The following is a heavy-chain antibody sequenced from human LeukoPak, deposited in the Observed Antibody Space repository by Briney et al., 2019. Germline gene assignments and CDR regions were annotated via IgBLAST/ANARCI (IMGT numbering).Heavy chain of an antibody. CDR3: AGGVSLTNFDY. D-gene: IGHD4-11*01. Sequence: EPSETLSLTCTVSGGSISSYYWSWIRQPPGKGLEWIGYIYSSGSTNYNPSLKSRVTISVDTSKNQFSLRLSSVTAADTAVYYCAGGVSLTNFDYWGQGTLVTVSS. J-gene: IGHJ4*02. CDR1: GGSISSYY. V-gene: IGHV4-59*01. CDR2: IYSSGST.